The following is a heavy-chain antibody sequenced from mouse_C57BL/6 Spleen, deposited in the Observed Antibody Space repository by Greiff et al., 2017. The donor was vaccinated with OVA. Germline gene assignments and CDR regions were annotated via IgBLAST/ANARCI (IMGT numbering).Heavy chain of an antibody. D-gene: IGHD1-1*01. Sequence: VKLMESGAELARPGASVKLSCKASGYTFTSYGISWVKQRTGQGLEWIGEIYPRSGNTYYNEKFKGKATLTADKSSSTAYMELRSLTSEDSAVYFCARGTTVVAKDYWGQGTTLTVSS. J-gene: IGHJ2*01. V-gene: IGHV1-81*01. CDR1: GYTFTSYG. CDR2: IYPRSGNT. CDR3: ARGTTVVAKDY.